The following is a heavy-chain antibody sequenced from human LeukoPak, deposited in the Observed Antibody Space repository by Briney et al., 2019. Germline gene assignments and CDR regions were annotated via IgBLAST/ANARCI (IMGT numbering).Heavy chain of an antibody. CDR2: ISAYNGST. D-gene: IGHD3-9*01. Sequence: ASVKVSCKASGYTFTSYGISWVRQAPGQGLEWMGWISAYNGSTNYAQKLQGRVTMTTDTSTSTAYMELRSLRSDDTAVYYCARDPTANYDILTGYYRNYYYGMDVWGQGTTVTVSS. CDR1: GYTFTSYG. CDR3: ARDPTANYDILTGYYRNYYYGMDV. V-gene: IGHV1-18*01. J-gene: IGHJ6*02.